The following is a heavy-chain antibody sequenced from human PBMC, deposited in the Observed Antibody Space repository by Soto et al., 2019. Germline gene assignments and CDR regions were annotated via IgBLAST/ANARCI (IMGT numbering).Heavy chain of an antibody. D-gene: IGHD2-2*01. CDR1: GFTFSSYG. CDR2: ISYDGSNK. Sequence: GGSLRLSCAASGFTFSSYGMHWVRQAPGKGLEWVSVISYDGSNKYYADSVKGRFTISRDNSKNTLYLQMNSLRAEDTAVYYCAKEDCSSTSCYFDYWGQGTLVTVSS. J-gene: IGHJ4*02. CDR3: AKEDCSSTSCYFDY. V-gene: IGHV3-30*18.